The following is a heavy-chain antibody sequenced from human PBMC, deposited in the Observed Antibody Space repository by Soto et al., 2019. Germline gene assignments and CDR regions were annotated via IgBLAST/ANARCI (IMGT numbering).Heavy chain of an antibody. CDR1: GVSISSYF. V-gene: IGHV4-59*01. J-gene: IGHJ4*02. Sequence: PSETLSLTCSVSGVSISSYFWSWIRQPPGRGLEWIGYTYHRGSTNYSPSLKSRVAISLDTSENQFSLKVTSVTAADPAVYYCARIGGYHGPLDYWGQGTPVTVSS. CDR3: ARIGGYHGPLDY. CDR2: TYHRGST. D-gene: IGHD3-16*02.